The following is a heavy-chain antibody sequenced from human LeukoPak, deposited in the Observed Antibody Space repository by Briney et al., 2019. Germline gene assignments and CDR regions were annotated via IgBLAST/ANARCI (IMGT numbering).Heavy chain of an antibody. CDR1: GFSFNNYA. J-gene: IGHJ4*01. CDR3: VKGAYDYSELAYFDF. V-gene: IGHV3-23*01. D-gene: IGHD5-12*01. Sequence: GGSLRLACAASGFSFNNYAMKWVRQAQGEGLGWVSFIIASGGATFYADSGKGRFTISRDISKNTLYLQMNNLRVEDTAVYYCVKGAYDYSELAYFDFWGQRILVTVSS. CDR2: IIASGGAT.